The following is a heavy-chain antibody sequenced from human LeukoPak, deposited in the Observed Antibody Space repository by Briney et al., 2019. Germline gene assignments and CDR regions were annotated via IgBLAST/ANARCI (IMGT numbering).Heavy chain of an antibody. CDR2: ISSSSSYI. Sequence: GALRLSCAASGFTFSSYSMNWVRQAPGKGLEWVSSISSSSSYIYYADSVKGRFTISRDNAKNSLYLQMNSLRAEDTAVYYCARATEYSSSSDYWGQGTLVTVSS. CDR1: GFTFSSYS. J-gene: IGHJ4*02. CDR3: ARATEYSSSSDY. D-gene: IGHD6-6*01. V-gene: IGHV3-21*01.